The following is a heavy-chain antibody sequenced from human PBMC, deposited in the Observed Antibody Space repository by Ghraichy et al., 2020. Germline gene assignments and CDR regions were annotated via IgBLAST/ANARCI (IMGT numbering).Heavy chain of an antibody. CDR3: SRPEGRSDGMDV. V-gene: IGHV3-53*01. CDR1: GFTVSTNY. Sequence: GGSLRLSCTASGFTVSTNYMTWVRQAPGKGLEWVSTIYSGGVTNYADSVKGRFTISRDNSKNTVFLQVSSLRGEDTAMYYCSRPEGRSDGMDVWGQGTTVTVS. J-gene: IGHJ6*02. CDR2: IYSGGVT. D-gene: IGHD3-3*01.